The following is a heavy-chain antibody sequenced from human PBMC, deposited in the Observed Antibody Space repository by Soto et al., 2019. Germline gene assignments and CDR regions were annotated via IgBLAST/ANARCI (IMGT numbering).Heavy chain of an antibody. CDR3: ASQSPGAP. CDR2: ISPYNGNT. V-gene: IGHV1-18*01. J-gene: IGHJ5*02. Sequence: SVKVSFKASGYTFTSYGISWVRQAPGQGLEWMGWISPYNGNTKFPQKLQGRVTMTTDTSTSTAYMELRSLRSDDTAVYYCASQSPGAPWGQGTLVTVSS. CDR1: GYTFTSYG.